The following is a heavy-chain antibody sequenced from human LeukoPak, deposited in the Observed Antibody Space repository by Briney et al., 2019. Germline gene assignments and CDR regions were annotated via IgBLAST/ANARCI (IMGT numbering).Heavy chain of an antibody. CDR3: ARLAPYYYDSSGYP. Sequence: PSETLSLTCTVSGGSISSYYWGWIRQPPGKGLEWIGSIYYSGSTYYNPSLKSRVTISVDTSKNQFSLKLSSVTAADTAVYYCARLAPYYYDSSGYPWGQGTLVTVSS. CDR2: IYYSGST. CDR1: GGSISSYY. D-gene: IGHD3-22*01. V-gene: IGHV4-39*01. J-gene: IGHJ5*02.